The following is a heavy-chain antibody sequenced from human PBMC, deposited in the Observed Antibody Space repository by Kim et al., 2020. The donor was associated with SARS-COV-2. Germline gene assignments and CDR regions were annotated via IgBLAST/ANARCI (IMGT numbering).Heavy chain of an antibody. CDR3: ARHSGSSSQIDY. V-gene: IGHV4-59*08. Sequence: NYNPSPKSRVTISVDTSKNQFSLKLSSVTAADTAVYYCARHSGSSSQIDYWGQGTLVTVSS. J-gene: IGHJ4*02. D-gene: IGHD1-26*01.